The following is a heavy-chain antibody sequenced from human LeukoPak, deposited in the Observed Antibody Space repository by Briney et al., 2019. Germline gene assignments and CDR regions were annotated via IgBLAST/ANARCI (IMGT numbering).Heavy chain of an antibody. J-gene: IGHJ4*02. CDR1: GGTFSSYA. Sequence: GSSVKVSCKASGGTFSSYAISWVRQAPGQGLEWMGGIIPIFGTAIYAQKSQGRVTITADESTSTAYMELSSLRSEDTAVYYCATYDIVVVPAAIHHWGQGTLVTVSS. V-gene: IGHV1-69*01. CDR3: ATYDIVVVPAAIHH. D-gene: IGHD2-2*02. CDR2: IIPIFGTA.